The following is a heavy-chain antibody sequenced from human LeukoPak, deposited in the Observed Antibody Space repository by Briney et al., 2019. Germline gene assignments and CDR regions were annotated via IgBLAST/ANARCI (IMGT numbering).Heavy chain of an antibody. Sequence: PGGSLRLSCASSGFTFSDYWMSWVRQAPGKGLEWVANIKQDGSEKYYVGSVKGRFTISRDNAKNSLYLQMNSLRAEDTAVYYCVRDRAYFDSSGFYNLDYWGQGTLVTVSS. CDR2: IKQDGSEK. D-gene: IGHD3-22*01. CDR1: GFTFSDYW. J-gene: IGHJ4*02. V-gene: IGHV3-7*01. CDR3: VRDRAYFDSSGFYNLDY.